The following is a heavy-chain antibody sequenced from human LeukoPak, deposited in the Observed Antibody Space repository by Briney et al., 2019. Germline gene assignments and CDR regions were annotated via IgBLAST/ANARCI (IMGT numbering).Heavy chain of an antibody. D-gene: IGHD3-10*01. CDR3: ARDSGTTGEVKFDP. CDR1: GGSISGYF. V-gene: IGHV4-59*12. Sequence: SETLSLTCTVSGGSISGYFWNWIRQPPGKGLEWIGYIYYSGTTDYSPSLKSRVTMSVDTSKNQFSLKLSSVTATDTAVYYCARDSGTTGEVKFDPWGQGTLVTVSS. J-gene: IGHJ5*02. CDR2: IYYSGTT.